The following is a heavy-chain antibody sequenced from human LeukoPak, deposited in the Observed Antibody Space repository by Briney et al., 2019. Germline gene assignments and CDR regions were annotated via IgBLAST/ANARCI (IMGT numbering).Heavy chain of an antibody. CDR1: GYSFTSYW. J-gene: IGHJ5*02. CDR3: ARHMDCSGGSCYPGFSWFDP. CDR2: IYPGDSDT. V-gene: IGHV5-51*01. D-gene: IGHD2-15*01. Sequence: GESLKISCKGSGYSFTSYWIGWVRQMPGKGLEWMGIIYPGDSDTRYSPSFQGQVTISADKSISTASLQWSSLKASDTAMYYCARHMDCSGGSCYPGFSWFDPWGQGTLVTVSS.